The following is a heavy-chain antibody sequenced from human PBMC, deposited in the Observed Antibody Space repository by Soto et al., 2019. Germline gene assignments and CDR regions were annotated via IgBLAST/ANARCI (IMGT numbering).Heavy chain of an antibody. J-gene: IGHJ4*02. CDR1: GFTFSNFG. Sequence: QVQVVESGGGVVQPGTSLRLSCAATGFTFSNFGMHWVRQAPGKGLEWVAVIWNDGKNKYYADSVEGRFTISRDNSKNTLNLQMNSLRAEDTAVYYCVRDHGKDEAIDYWGQGTLVIVSS. CDR2: IWNDGKNK. V-gene: IGHV3-33*01. CDR3: VRDHGKDEAIDY.